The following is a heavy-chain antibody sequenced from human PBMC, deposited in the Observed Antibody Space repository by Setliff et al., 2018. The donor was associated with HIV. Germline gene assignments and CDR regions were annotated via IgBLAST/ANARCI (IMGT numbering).Heavy chain of an antibody. Sequence: GESLRISCKGSGYSFSKYWIGWVRQMPGKGLEWMGIIDPGDSDTRYSTSFQGQVTISADKSISTAYLQWSSLKASDTAMYYCARIGFWSGYDADVWGQGTTVTVTS. V-gene: IGHV5-51*01. J-gene: IGHJ6*02. CDR1: GYSFSKYW. CDR2: IDPGDSDT. CDR3: ARIGFWSGYDADV. D-gene: IGHD3-3*01.